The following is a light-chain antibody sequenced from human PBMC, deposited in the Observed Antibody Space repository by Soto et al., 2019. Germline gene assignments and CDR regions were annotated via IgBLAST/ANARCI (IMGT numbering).Light chain of an antibody. CDR2: DVS. CDR3: HQYAWSPLT. J-gene: IGKJ5*01. V-gene: IGKV3-20*01. Sequence: IVLPQSPGTLSLSPGERATLSCRASQSVPKSYLGWYQQRPGQALRLLIYDVSNRATGIPDRFSGSESGTDYTLTISRLEPEDFAVYYCHQYAWSPLTFGQGTRLEIK. CDR1: QSVPKSY.